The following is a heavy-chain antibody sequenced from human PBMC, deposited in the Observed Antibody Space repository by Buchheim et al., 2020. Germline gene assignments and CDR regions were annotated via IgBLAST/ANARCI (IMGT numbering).Heavy chain of an antibody. J-gene: IGHJ4*02. CDR3: ARDVSY. V-gene: IGHV3-21*06. CDR2: ISDSGTSI. Sequence: EVKLVESGGGLVKPGGSLRLSCSASGFVFSTMSMNWVRQSPERGLEWVSSISDSGTSIYYKDSVRGRFTISRDNDQSLLFLQMNSLKVEDSGLYYCARDVSYWGQGTL. CDR1: GFVFSTMS.